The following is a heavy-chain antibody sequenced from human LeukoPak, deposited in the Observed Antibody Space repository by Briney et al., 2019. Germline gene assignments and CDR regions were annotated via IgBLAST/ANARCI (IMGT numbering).Heavy chain of an antibody. J-gene: IGHJ4*02. Sequence: SVKVSCKASGGTFSSYAISWVRQAPGQGLEWMGGIIPIFGTANYAQKFQGRVTITADESTSTAYMELSSLRSEDTAVYYCAISGNWNDRDGLGYWGQGTLVTVSS. CDR3: AISGNWNDRDGLGY. CDR1: GGTFSSYA. V-gene: IGHV1-69*13. D-gene: IGHD1-1*01. CDR2: IIPIFGTA.